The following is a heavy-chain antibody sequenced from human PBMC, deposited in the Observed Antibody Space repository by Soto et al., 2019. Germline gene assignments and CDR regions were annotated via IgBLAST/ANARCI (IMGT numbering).Heavy chain of an antibody. CDR1: GYTFTGYY. V-gene: IGHV1-2*04. D-gene: IGHD1-26*01. J-gene: IGHJ4*02. Sequence: QVQLVQSGAEVKKPGASVKVSCKASGYTFTGYYMHWVRQAPGQGLEWMGWINPNSGGTNYAQKLQGWVTMTRDTSISTAYMELSRLRSDDTAVYYCATTAVSGSYYYFDSWGQGTLVTVSS. CDR2: INPNSGGT. CDR3: ATTAVSGSYYYFDS.